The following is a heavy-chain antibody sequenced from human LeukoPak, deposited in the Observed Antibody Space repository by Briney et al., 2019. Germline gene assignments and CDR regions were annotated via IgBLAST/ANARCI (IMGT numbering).Heavy chain of an antibody. CDR3: SRTHFDPSFGY. Sequence: PSETLSLTCTVSGGSISSSRYYWGWIRQPPGKGLEWIGRIYYSGSTYYNPSLKSRVTISVDTSKNQFSLKLSSVTAADTAVYYCSRTHFDPSFGYWGQGTLVTVSS. J-gene: IGHJ4*02. CDR2: IYYSGST. V-gene: IGHV4-39*07. D-gene: IGHD1-14*01. CDR1: GGSISSSRYY.